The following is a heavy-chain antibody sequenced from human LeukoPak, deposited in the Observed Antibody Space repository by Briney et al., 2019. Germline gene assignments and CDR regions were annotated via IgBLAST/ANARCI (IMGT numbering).Heavy chain of an antibody. Sequence: GGSLRLSCAASGFTVSSNYMSWVRQAPGKGLGWVSVIYSGGSTYYADSVKGRFTISRDNYKNTLYLQMKNLRAEDTAVYYCAKDGAWLRFDDWGQGILVTVSS. CDR3: AKDGAWLRFDD. CDR2: IYSGGST. D-gene: IGHD5-12*01. J-gene: IGHJ4*02. V-gene: IGHV3-53*01. CDR1: GFTVSSNY.